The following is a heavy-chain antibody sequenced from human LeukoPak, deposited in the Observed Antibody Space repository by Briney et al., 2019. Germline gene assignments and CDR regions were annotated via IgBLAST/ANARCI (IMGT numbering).Heavy chain of an antibody. D-gene: IGHD3-10*01. CDR3: ATDSYVSGSYYRLFY. V-gene: IGHV3-30*03. J-gene: IGHJ4*02. CDR2: ISSDISNK. CDR1: GFTFSSYG. Sequence: PGRSLRLSCAASGFTFSSYGMHWVRQAPGKGLDWVAVISSDISNKYYADSVKGRFTISRDNAKNTLYLQMNNLRAEDTAIYYCATDSYVSGSYYRLFYWGQGTLVTVSS.